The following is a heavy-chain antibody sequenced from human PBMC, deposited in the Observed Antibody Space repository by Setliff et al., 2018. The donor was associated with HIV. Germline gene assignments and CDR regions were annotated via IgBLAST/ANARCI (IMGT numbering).Heavy chain of an antibody. V-gene: IGHV4-34*01. Sequence: SETLSLTCAVYGGSFSGYYWSWIRQPPGKGLEWIGEINHSGSTNYNPSLKSRVTISVDTSKNQFSLKLSSVTAADTAVYYCARGGVVTEFDCWGQGTLVTVSS. CDR2: INHSGST. CDR1: GGSFSGYY. J-gene: IGHJ4*02. CDR3: ARGGVVTEFDC. D-gene: IGHD2-21*02.